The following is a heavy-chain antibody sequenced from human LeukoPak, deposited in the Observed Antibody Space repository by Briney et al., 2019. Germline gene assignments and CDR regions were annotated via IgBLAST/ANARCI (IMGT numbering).Heavy chain of an antibody. CDR2: IYYSGST. Sequence: SETLSLTCTVSGGSISSSSYYWGWIRQPPGKGLEWIGSIYYSGSTYYNPSLKSRVTISVDTSKNQFSLKLSSVTAADTAVYYCAREGEGGWKMIRLRRAFDIWGQGTMVTVSS. J-gene: IGHJ3*02. CDR1: GGSISSSSYY. V-gene: IGHV4-39*07. D-gene: IGHD3-16*01. CDR3: AREGEGGWKMIRLRRAFDI.